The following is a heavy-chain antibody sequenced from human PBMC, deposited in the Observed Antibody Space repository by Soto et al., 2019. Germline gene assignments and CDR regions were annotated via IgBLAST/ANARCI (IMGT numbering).Heavy chain of an antibody. Sequence: SETLSLTCTVSGGSISSGGYYWSWIRQHPGKGLEWIGYIYHSGSTYYNPSLKSRVTISVDRSKNQFSLKLSSVTAADTAVYYCASAPLETTVTTLLYWGQGTLVTVSS. J-gene: IGHJ4*02. CDR3: ASAPLETTVTTLLY. V-gene: IGHV4-30-2*01. CDR2: IYHSGST. D-gene: IGHD4-17*01. CDR1: GGSISSGGYY.